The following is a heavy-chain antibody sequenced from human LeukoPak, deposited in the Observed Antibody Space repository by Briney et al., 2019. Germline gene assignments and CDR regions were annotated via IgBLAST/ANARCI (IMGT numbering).Heavy chain of an antibody. J-gene: IGHJ4*02. D-gene: IGHD5-24*01. Sequence: SETLSLTCTVSGGSISSGDYYWSWIRQPPGKGLEWIGYIYYSGSTYYNPSLKSRATISVDTSKNQFSLKLSSVAAADTAVYYCARDPADDGYNPVYYFDYWGQGTLVTVSS. CDR3: ARDPADDGYNPVYYFDY. V-gene: IGHV4-30-4*01. CDR1: GGSISSGDYY. CDR2: IYYSGST.